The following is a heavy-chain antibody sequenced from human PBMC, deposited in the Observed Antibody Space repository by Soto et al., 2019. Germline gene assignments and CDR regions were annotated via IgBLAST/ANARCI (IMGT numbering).Heavy chain of an antibody. Sequence: QVQLVESGGGVVQRGRSLRLCCAASGFTFSSYGMHWVRQAPGKGLEWVAVIWYDGSNKYYADSVKGRFTISRDNSKNTLYLQMNSLRAEDTAVYYCARVGSTTVTSYYYGMDVWRQGTTVTVSS. CDR3: ARVGSTTVTSYYYGMDV. J-gene: IGHJ6*02. D-gene: IGHD4-17*01. V-gene: IGHV3-33*01. CDR2: IWYDGSNK. CDR1: GFTFSSYG.